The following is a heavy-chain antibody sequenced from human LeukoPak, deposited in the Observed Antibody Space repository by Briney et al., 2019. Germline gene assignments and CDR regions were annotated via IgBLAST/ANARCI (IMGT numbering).Heavy chain of an antibody. J-gene: IGHJ4*02. Sequence: ASVKVSCKASGYTFTGNYMHWVRQAPGQGLEWMGWIYPNSGGTKCALKFQGRVTMTRDTSISTAYLDLSSLTSDDTAVYFCVAVTYSNYDDFDYWGQGTLVTVSS. CDR1: GYTFTGNY. V-gene: IGHV1-2*02. CDR2: IYPNSGGT. D-gene: IGHD4-11*01. CDR3: VAVTYSNYDDFDY.